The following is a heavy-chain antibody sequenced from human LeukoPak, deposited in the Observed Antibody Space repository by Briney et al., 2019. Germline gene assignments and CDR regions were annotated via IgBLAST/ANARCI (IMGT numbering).Heavy chain of an antibody. D-gene: IGHD6-6*01. CDR2: IYTSGST. J-gene: IGHJ6*03. CDR3: ARVGQLVSVHYYYYYYMDV. CDR1: GGSISSYY. V-gene: IGHV4-4*07. Sequence: SETLSLTCTVSGGSISSYYWSWIRQPAGKGLEWIGRIYTSGSTNYNPSLKSRVTMSVDTSKNQFSLKLSSVTAADTAVYYCARVGQLVSVHYYYYYYMDVWGKGTTVTVSS.